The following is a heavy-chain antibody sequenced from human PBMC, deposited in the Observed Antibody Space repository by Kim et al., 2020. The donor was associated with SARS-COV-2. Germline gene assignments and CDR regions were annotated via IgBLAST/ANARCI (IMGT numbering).Heavy chain of an antibody. Sequence: SETLSLTCTVSGGSISSSSYYWGWIRQPPGKGLEWIGSIYYSGSTYYNPSLKSRVTISVDTSKNQFSLKLSSVTAADTAVYYCATLPYNGYNHEGAFDYWGQGTLVTVSS. V-gene: IGHV4-39*01. J-gene: IGHJ4*02. CDR1: GGSISSSSYY. CDR3: ATLPYNGYNHEGAFDY. CDR2: IYYSGST. D-gene: IGHD5-12*01.